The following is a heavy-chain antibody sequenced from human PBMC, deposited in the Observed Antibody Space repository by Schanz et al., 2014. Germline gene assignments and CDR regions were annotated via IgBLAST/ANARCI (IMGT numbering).Heavy chain of an antibody. D-gene: IGHD3-22*01. CDR1: GFTFSIYG. CDR2: MIGSGSSV. CDR3: AKDGRLPYYGTGSDFDY. V-gene: IGHV3-23*04. J-gene: IGHJ4*02. Sequence: VQLVESGGGLVKPGGSLRLSCAASGFTFSIYGMSWVRQAPGKGLEWVSRMIGSGSSVFYADSVKGRFTISRDNLKNTVYLQMNSLRAGDTAVYYCAKDGRLPYYGTGSDFDYWGQGAQVIVSS.